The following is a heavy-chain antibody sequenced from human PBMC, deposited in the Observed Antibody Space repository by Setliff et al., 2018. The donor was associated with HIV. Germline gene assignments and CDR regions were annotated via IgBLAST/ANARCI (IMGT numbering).Heavy chain of an antibody. CDR1: GFTFSSYS. J-gene: IGHJ6*03. D-gene: IGHD3-10*01. V-gene: IGHV3-21*01. CDR2: ISSSSYI. CDR3: ARDGSGSYYGILNYYYYYMDV. Sequence: GGSLRLSCAASGFTFSSYSMNWVRQAPGKGLEWVSSISSSSYIYYADSVKGRFTISRDNAKNSLYLQMNSLRAEDTAVYYCARDGSGSYYGILNYYYYYMDVWGKGTTVTVSS.